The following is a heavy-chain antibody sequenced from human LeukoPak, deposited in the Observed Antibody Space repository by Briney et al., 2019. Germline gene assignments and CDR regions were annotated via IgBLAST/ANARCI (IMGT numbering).Heavy chain of an antibody. V-gene: IGHV3-30*18. Sequence: GGSLRLSCAASGFTFSSYGMHWVRQAPGKGLEWLALISYDGSNKYYADSVKGRFTISRDNSKNTLYLQMNSLRPEDTAVYYCAKGEGPLDYWGQGSLVTVSS. CDR3: AKGEGPLDY. J-gene: IGHJ4*02. D-gene: IGHD1-26*01. CDR1: GFTFSSYG. CDR2: ISYDGSNK.